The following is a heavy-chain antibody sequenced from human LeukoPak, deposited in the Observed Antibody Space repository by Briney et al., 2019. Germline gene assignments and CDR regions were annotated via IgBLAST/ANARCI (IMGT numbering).Heavy chain of an antibody. D-gene: IGHD3-22*01. V-gene: IGHV3-21*01. CDR3: ARKELYYYDSSGYYYDAFDI. Sequence: GGSLRLSCAASGFTFSSYSMNWVRQAPGKGLDWVSSISSSSSYIYYADSVKGRFTISRDNAKNSLYLQMNSLRAEDTAVYYCARKELYYYDSSGYYYDAFDIWGQGTMVTVSS. J-gene: IGHJ3*02. CDR1: GFTFSSYS. CDR2: ISSSSSYI.